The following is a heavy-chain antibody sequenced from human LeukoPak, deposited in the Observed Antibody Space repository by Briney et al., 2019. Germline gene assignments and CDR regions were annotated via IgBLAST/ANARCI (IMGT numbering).Heavy chain of an antibody. Sequence: ASGKVSCKASGYTFTGYYMHWVRQAPGQGLEWMGWINLNSGGRNYAQKFQGRVTMTRDTSISTAYMEMRRLRSDDTDVYYCATTSIAPAGTFDPSGHRTPVT. V-gene: IGHV1-2*02. CDR2: INLNSGGR. CDR1: GYTFTGYY. D-gene: IGHD6-13*01. CDR3: ATTSIAPAGTFDP. J-gene: IGHJ5*02.